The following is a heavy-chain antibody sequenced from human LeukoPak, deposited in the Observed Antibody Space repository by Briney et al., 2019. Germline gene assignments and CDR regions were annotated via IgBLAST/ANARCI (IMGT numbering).Heavy chain of an antibody. CDR2: ISGSGTGT. V-gene: IGHV3-23*01. CDR3: AKEGGTGTRFDY. Sequence: PGGSLRLSCAASGFTFSSSAMSWVRQAPGKGLYWVSAISGSGTGTYYAGSVKGRFTISRDNSKNTLYLQMNSLRAEDTAVYYCAKEGGTGTRFDYWGQGTLVTVSS. J-gene: IGHJ4*02. D-gene: IGHD1-7*01. CDR1: GFTFSSSA.